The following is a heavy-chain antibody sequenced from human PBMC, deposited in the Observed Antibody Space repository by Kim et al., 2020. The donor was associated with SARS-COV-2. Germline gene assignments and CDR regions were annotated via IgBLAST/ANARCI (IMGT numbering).Heavy chain of an antibody. Sequence: GGSLRLSCAASGFSFSDYYMSWVRHTPGKRLEWVSFISTTGGYTNYADSVKGRFTISRDNTQNSLYLQMNSLRGGDTAVYFCARVHKSAWYEVDYYYGM. CDR2: ISTTGGYT. J-gene: IGHJ6*01. CDR1: GFSFSDYY. D-gene: IGHD6-19*01. V-gene: IGHV3-11*06. CDR3: ARVHKSAWYEVDYYYGM.